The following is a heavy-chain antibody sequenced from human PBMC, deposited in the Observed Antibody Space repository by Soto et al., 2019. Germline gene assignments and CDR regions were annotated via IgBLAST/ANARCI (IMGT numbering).Heavy chain of an antibody. CDR3: ARGAAAGVDCGMDV. CDR2: IYSSGRT. J-gene: IGHJ6*02. V-gene: IGHV4-4*07. D-gene: IGHD6-13*01. CDR1: GGFISRYY. Sequence: SETLSLTCSVSGGFISRYYWSWIRQPAGKGLEWIGRIYSSGRTNYNPSLVSRLTMSVDTSKNQLSLKLSSVTAADTAVYYCARGAAAGVDCGMDVWGRGTTVTVSS.